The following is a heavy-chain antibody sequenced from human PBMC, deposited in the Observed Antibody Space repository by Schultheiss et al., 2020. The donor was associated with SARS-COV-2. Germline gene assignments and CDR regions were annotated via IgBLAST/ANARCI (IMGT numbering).Heavy chain of an antibody. CDR2: ISYDENNK. CDR1: GFTLNNFG. V-gene: IGHV3-33*08. D-gene: IGHD3-3*01. CDR3: ARGYYDFWSGPHWLE. J-gene: IGHJ4*02. Sequence: GGSLRLSCVASGFTLNNFGMHWVRQAPGKGLEWVAVISYDENNKYYADSVKGRFTISRDNAKNSLSLQMNSLRDEDTAVYYCARGYYDFWSGPHWLEWGQGTLVTVSS.